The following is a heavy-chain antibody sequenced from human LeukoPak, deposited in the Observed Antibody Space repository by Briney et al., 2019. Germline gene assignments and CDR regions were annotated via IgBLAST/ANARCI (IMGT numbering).Heavy chain of an antibody. J-gene: IGHJ5*02. CDR1: GGPISTYY. CDR3: ARHVGGGGVLRFDP. V-gene: IGHV4-59*08. Sequence: SETLSLTCTVSGGPISTYYWSWIRQPPGKGLEWMGYIYYSGSTNYNPSLKSRATILVDTSKNQFSLKLTSVTAADTAVYYCARHVGGGGVLRFDPWGQGTLVTVSS. D-gene: IGHD3-3*01. CDR2: IYYSGST.